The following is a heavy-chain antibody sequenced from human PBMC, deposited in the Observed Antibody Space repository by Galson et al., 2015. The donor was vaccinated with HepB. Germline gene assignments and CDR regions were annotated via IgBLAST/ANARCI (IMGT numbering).Heavy chain of an antibody. CDR3: ARNGYYSDGACYGFDF. V-gene: IGHV5-51*03. CDR1: GYSFTGYW. D-gene: IGHD2-15*01. CDR2: IYPGDSAT. Sequence: QSGAEVKKPGESLKISCETSGYSFTGYWIGWVRQMPGKGLEWMGIIYPGDSATRYSPSFPGQVTMSIDKSISTAYLHWSSLKASDTAIYYCARNGYYSDGACYGFDFWGQGTLVTVSS. J-gene: IGHJ4*02.